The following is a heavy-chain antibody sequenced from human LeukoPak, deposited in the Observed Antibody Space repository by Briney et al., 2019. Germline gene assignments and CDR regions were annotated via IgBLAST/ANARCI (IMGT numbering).Heavy chain of an antibody. D-gene: IGHD5-18*01. CDR3: ARDGAYSYTY. V-gene: IGHV3-33*01. Sequence: GGSLRLSCAASGFNFNDYGMHWVRQAPGKGLEWVAIIWHDGNNKYYADSVRGRFAISRDNSKNTLYLEMNSLRAEDTAVYYCARDGAYSYTYWGQGTLVIVSS. J-gene: IGHJ4*02. CDR1: GFNFNDYG. CDR2: IWHDGNNK.